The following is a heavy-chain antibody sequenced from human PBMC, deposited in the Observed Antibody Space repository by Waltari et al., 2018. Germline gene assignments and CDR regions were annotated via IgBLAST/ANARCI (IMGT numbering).Heavy chain of an antibody. Sequence: QLQLQELGPGLVKPSETLSLTCTVSGGSIGSASYYWAWLRQPPGKGLEWIGSIYYSGNTYYHPSLKSRVTMSKDTSKTQFSLKLSSVTAADTAVYYCARHDRRGSYPYCFDYWGQGILVTVSS. J-gene: IGHJ4*02. V-gene: IGHV4-39*01. CDR1: GGSIGSASYY. D-gene: IGHD1-26*01. CDR2: IYYSGNT. CDR3: ARHDRRGSYPYCFDY.